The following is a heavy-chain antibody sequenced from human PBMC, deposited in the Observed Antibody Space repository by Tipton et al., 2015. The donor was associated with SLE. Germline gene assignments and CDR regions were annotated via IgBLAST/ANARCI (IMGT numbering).Heavy chain of an antibody. CDR3: ARARVSEGYFQQ. CDR1: GFTVSSNY. D-gene: IGHD6-13*01. J-gene: IGHJ1*01. V-gene: IGHV3-21*03. Sequence: SLRLSCAASGFTVSSNYMSWVRQAPGKGLEWVSSISSSSSYIYYAHPVKGRFTISRDNAKNSLYLQMNSLRAEDTAVYYCARARVSEGYFQQWGQGTLVTVSS. CDR2: ISSSSSYI.